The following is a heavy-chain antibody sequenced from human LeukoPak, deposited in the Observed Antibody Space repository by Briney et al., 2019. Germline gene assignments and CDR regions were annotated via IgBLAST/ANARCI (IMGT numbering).Heavy chain of an antibody. V-gene: IGHV1-8*01. CDR1: GYTFTSYD. CDR2: MNPNSGNT. J-gene: IGHJ5*02. D-gene: IGHD5-12*01. Sequence: AASVKVSCKASGYTFTSYDINWVRQATGQGLEWMGWMNPNSGNTGYAQKFQGRVTVTRNTSISTAYMELSSLRSEDTAVYYCARRLRLRGVNGRFDPWGQGTLVTVSS. CDR3: ARRLRLRGVNGRFDP.